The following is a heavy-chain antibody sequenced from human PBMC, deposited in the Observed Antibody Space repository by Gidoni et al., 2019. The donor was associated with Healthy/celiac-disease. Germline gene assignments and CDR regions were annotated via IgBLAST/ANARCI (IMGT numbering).Heavy chain of an antibody. CDR1: GGSISSYY. V-gene: IGHV4-59*01. J-gene: IGHJ4*02. CDR2: IYYSGST. CDR3: ARDSSRRYFDY. Sequence: CPVSGGSISSYYWSWIRQPPGKGLEWIGYIYYSGSTNYNPSLKSRVTISVDTSKNQFSLKLSSVTAADTAVYYCARDSSRRYFDYWGQGTLVTVSS.